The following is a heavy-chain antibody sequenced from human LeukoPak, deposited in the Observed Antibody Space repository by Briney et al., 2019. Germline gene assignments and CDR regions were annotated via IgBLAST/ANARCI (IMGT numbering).Heavy chain of an antibody. V-gene: IGHV4-59*01. J-gene: IGHJ4*02. CDR3: ARYDSSSAGFDF. D-gene: IGHD2-2*01. CDR2: IYYSGAT. CDR1: GGSISGSY. Sequence: SETLSLTGTVSGGSISGSYWSWIRQPPGKGLEWIGYIYYSGATYYSPSLKSRITISVDTSQSQFSLKMNSVTAADTAVYFCARYDSSSAGFDFWGQGTLVTVSS.